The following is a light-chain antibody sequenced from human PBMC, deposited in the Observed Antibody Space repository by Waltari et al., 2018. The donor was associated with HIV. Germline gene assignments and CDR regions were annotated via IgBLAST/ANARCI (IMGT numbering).Light chain of an antibody. CDR3: RQRREFPYT. Sequence: DFVMTQSPLSLPVTPGEPASVPCMSSQTLFYSFDGNTYLDWSLQKPGQSPQLLIYTHSSRAPGVPDRFSGSGSDTEVTLKISRVEAEDVGVYYCRQRREFPYTFGQGTKLEI. CDR2: THS. CDR1: QTLFYSFDGNTY. V-gene: IGKV2-40*01. J-gene: IGKJ2*01.